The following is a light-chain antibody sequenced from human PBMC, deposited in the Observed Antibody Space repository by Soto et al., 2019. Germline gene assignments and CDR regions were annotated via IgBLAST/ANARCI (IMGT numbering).Light chain of an antibody. CDR1: SSDVGGYNY. J-gene: IGLJ1*01. CDR3: SSYAGSSNV. Sequence: QSVLAQPASVSGSPGQSITISCTGTSSDVGGYNYVSWYQRHPGKAPKLMIYEVNKRPSGVPDRFSGSKSGNTASLTVSGLQAEDEADYYCSSYAGSSNVFGTGTKVTVL. V-gene: IGLV2-8*01. CDR2: EVN.